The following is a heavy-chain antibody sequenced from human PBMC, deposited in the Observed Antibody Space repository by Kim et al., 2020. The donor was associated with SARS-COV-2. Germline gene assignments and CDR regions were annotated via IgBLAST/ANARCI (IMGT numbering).Heavy chain of an antibody. CDR2: IYNSGST. Sequence: SETLSLTCAVSGGSISSSNWWSWVRQPPGKGLEWIGEIYNSGSTNYNPSLKSRVTISVDKSKNQFSLKLSSVTAADTAVYYCALNYYDSSGYYSHYYYYYGMDVWGQGTTVTVSS. D-gene: IGHD3-22*01. V-gene: IGHV4-4*02. CDR1: GGSISSSNW. CDR3: ALNYYDSSGYYSHYYYYYGMDV. J-gene: IGHJ6*02.